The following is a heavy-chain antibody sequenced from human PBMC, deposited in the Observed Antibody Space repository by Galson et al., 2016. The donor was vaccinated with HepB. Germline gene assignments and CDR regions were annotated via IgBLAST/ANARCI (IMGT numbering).Heavy chain of an antibody. J-gene: IGHJ5*02. CDR1: GGSINSDVW. CDR3: AGGKLATGWSS. D-gene: IGHD1-26*01. V-gene: IGHV4-4*02. Sequence: SETLSLTCAVSGGSINSDVWWSWVRQAPGKGLEWIGEIYNTGSTNYNPSLKTRFIMSLDKSKNQFSLKANSVTAADTAVYFCAGGKLATGWSSWGQGIRVVVSS. CDR2: IYNTGST.